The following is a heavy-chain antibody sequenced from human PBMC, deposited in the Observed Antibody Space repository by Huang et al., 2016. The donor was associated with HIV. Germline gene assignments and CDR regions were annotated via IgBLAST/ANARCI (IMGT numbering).Heavy chain of an antibody. CDR2: INPNSGGK. D-gene: IGHD1-26*01. J-gene: IGHJ4*02. Sequence: QVQVVQSGAEMKKPGASVKVSCKASGYTFTGYSMHWVRQAPGQGREWMGWINPNSGGKNCAQKCQGRVTRTRDTSISTVYMELSRLRSDDTAVYYCARAGVRPIVGATPMYYFDYWGQGTLVTVSS. CDR1: GYTFTGYS. V-gene: IGHV1-2*02. CDR3: ARAGVRPIVGATPMYYFDY.